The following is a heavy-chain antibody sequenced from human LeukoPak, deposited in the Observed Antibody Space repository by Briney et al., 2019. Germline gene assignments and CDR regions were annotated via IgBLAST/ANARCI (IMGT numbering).Heavy chain of an antibody. CDR1: GGSISTYY. CDR3: ARDLYPNWFDP. CDR2: IYYSGST. Sequence: PSETLSLTCTVSGGSISTYYWSWIRQPPGKGLEWIGYIYYSGSTNYNPSLKSRVTISVDTSKNQFSLKLSSVTAADTAVYYCARDLYPNWFDPWGQGTLVTVSS. D-gene: IGHD2-15*01. V-gene: IGHV4-59*01. J-gene: IGHJ5*02.